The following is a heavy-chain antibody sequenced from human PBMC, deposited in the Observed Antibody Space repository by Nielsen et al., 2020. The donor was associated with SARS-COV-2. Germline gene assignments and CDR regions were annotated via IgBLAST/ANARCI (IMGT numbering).Heavy chain of an antibody. CDR2: VYNSGST. Sequence: SETLSLTCSVSGVSVDSATYYWSWIRQTAGKELQWIGYVYNSGSTNYNASLKSRVTISLDTSKNQFSLKLTSVTAADTAVYFCARGKTAYFYGSGDYLPHWFDPWGQGTQVIVSS. J-gene: IGHJ5*02. V-gene: IGHV4-61*01. CDR1: GVSVDSATYY. CDR3: ARGKTAYFYGSGDYLPHWFDP. D-gene: IGHD3-10*01.